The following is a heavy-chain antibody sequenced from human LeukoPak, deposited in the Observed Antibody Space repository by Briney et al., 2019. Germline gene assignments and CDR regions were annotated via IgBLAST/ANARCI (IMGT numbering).Heavy chain of an antibody. CDR1: GFTLSSYV. CDR3: ARDNDWAFDY. J-gene: IGHJ4*02. D-gene: IGHD3-9*01. CDR2: INHNGKTI. V-gene: IGHV3-48*02. Sequence: GGSLRLSCAASGFTLSSYVMSWVRQAPGKGLEWVSYINHNGKTIYYADSVKGRFTISRDNAKNSLYLQMNSLRDEDTAVYYCARDNDWAFDYWGQGTLVTVSS.